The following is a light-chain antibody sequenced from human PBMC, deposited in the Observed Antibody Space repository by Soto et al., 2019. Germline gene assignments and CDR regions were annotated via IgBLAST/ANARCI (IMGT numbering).Light chain of an antibody. CDR2: GVS. CDR1: ITDIGAYNY. V-gene: IGLV2-14*01. Sequence: QSALTQPASVSWSPGQSITISCTGTITDIGAYNYVSWYQQHPGKAPKLLIYGVSSRPSGVSNRFSGSKSGNAAYLTISGLQADVEAGYYCSSYTSSITPYVFGTGTKGTVL. J-gene: IGLJ1*01. CDR3: SSYTSSITPYV.